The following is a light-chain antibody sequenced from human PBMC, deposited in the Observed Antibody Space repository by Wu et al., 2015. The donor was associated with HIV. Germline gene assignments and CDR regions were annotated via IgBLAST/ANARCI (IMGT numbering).Light chain of an antibody. Sequence: DIQMTQSPSSLSASLGDRVTITCRASQSISNFLNWYQQKPGKAPKLLIFAASSLQSGVPSRFSGSGSGTDFTLTISSLQPEDFATFYCQQSYINPRTFGQGTKVEIK. CDR1: QSISNF. CDR2: AAS. V-gene: IGKV1-39*01. CDR3: QQSYINPRT. J-gene: IGKJ1*01.